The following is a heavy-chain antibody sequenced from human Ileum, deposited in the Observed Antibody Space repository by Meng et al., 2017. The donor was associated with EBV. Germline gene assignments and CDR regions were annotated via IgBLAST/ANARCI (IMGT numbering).Heavy chain of an antibody. CDR2: IHHTERT. CDR3: ARESYSDSSGYYSLDY. J-gene: IGHJ4*02. V-gene: IGHV4-4*02. Sequence: VHRRWAAHDLVIPAGTLSLTCAVSGGSISSSNWWSWVRKAPGKGLEWIGEIHHTERTNYNPSLKSRVTISVDKSKNQFSLKLSSVTAADTAVYYCARESYSDSSGYYSLDYWGQGSLVTVSS. CDR1: GGSISSSNW. D-gene: IGHD3-22*01.